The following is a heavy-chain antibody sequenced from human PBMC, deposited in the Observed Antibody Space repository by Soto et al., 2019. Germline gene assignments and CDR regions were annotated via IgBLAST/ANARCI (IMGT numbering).Heavy chain of an antibody. V-gene: IGHV1-69*12. Sequence: QVQLVQSGAEVKKPGSSVNVSCKTSGGTFVNSAVTWVRQAPGQGLEWLGGIVPMFGTANYAQKFQGRVTITADESTSTAYMELNSLKTADTAVYYCARDGDPQSAFWSGPLGGGRFDPWGQGTLVTVSS. D-gene: IGHD3-3*01. CDR1: GGTFVNSA. CDR3: ARDGDPQSAFWSGPLGGGRFDP. CDR2: IVPMFGTA. J-gene: IGHJ5*02.